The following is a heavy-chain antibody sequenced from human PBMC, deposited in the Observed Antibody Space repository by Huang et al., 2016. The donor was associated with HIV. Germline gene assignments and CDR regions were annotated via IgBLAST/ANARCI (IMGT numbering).Heavy chain of an antibody. CDR3: ARERMMSWLDDHDAFDI. CDR2: INHSGSS. J-gene: IGHJ3*02. Sequence: QVQLQQWGAGLLKPSETLSLTCAVYGGSFSGYYLSWIRQSPGKGLGWIGEINHSGSSNHNPSHKSRLTISVDTSKNQFSLKLSSVTAADTAVYYCARERMMSWLDDHDAFDIWGQGTMVTVSS. CDR1: GGSFSGYY. D-gene: IGHD1-1*01. V-gene: IGHV4-34*01.